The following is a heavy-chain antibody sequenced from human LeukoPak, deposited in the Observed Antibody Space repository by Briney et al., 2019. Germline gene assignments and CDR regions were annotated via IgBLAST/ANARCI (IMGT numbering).Heavy chain of an antibody. D-gene: IGHD3-16*01. CDR3: ARREATSLGTFDY. V-gene: IGHV1-2*02. CDR2: INPNRGGT. J-gene: IGHJ4*02. CDR1: GYTFTVYY. Sequence: GASVTVSFTASGYTFTVYYMHWVRRGAGQRGEGMGWINPNRGGTTYAQKFQGRVTMTRDTSISTAYMELSRLRSDDTAVYYCARREATSLGTFDYWGQGTLVTVSS.